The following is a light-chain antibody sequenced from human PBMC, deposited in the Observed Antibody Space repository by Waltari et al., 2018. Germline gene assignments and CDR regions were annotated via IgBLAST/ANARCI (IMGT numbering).Light chain of an antibody. CDR3: QQSYMFPWT. CDR1: QSVATY. V-gene: IGKV1-39*01. CDR2: SAS. J-gene: IGKJ1*01. Sequence: DIQLTQFPSSLSASMGDRVSITCRASQSVATYLHWYRQKSGEEPELLIYSASTLQTGVPSRFSGSGSGTEFTLTINSLQPADSGKYFCQQSYMFPWTFGQGSEV.